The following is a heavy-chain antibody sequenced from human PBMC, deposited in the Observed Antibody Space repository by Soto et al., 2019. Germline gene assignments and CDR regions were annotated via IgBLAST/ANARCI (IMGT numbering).Heavy chain of an antibody. CDR1: GFTFSSYA. V-gene: IGHV3-23*01. J-gene: IGHJ4*02. CDR2: ISGSGGST. CDR3: AKDPDYDYICGSYRSDVAFDY. Sequence: GGSLRLSCAASGFTFSSYAMSWVRQSPGKGLEWVSAISGSGGSTYYADSVKGRFTISRDNSKNTLYLQMNSLRAEDTAVYYCAKDPDYDYICGSYRSDVAFDYWGQGTLVTVSS. D-gene: IGHD3-16*02.